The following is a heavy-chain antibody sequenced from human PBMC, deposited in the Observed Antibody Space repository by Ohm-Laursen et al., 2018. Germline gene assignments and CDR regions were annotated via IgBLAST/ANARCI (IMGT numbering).Heavy chain of an antibody. CDR2: ISYDGSNK. V-gene: IGHV3-30*03. D-gene: IGHD4-23*01. Sequence: SLRLSCAASGFTFSSYGMHWVRQAPGKGLEWVAVISYDGSNKYYADSVKGRFTISRDNSKNSLYLRMDSLRAEDTAVYYCTRETADSGGNRCDYWGQGTLVTVSS. J-gene: IGHJ4*02. CDR3: TRETADSGGNRCDY. CDR1: GFTFSSYG.